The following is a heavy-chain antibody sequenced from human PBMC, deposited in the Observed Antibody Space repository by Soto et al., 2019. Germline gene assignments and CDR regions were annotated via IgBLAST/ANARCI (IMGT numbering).Heavy chain of an antibody. V-gene: IGHV3-23*01. CDR2: ISGSGDST. J-gene: IGHJ4*02. CDR1: GFTFSSYA. D-gene: IGHD5-12*01. Sequence: EVQLLESGGGLVQPGGSLRLSCAASGFTFSSYAMSWVRQAPGXXXXWVSTISGSGDSTYYADSVKGRFTISRDNSKNTLYLQMNSLRAEDTAVYYCAKDLGYRGSSLTDYWGQGTLVTVSS. CDR3: AKDLGYRGSSLTDY.